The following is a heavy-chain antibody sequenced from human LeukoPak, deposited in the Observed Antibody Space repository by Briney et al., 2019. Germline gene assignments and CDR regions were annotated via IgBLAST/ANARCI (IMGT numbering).Heavy chain of an antibody. CDR2: MYYSGST. CDR1: GGSISSSGYY. Sequence: PSETLSLTCTVSGGSISSSGYYWGWIRQPPGKGLEWIGSMYYSGSTYYNPSLKSRVTISVDTSKNQFSLKLSSVTAADTAVYYCASGIAARAHDAFDIWGQGTMVTVSS. J-gene: IGHJ3*02. CDR3: ASGIAARAHDAFDI. V-gene: IGHV4-39*07. D-gene: IGHD6-6*01.